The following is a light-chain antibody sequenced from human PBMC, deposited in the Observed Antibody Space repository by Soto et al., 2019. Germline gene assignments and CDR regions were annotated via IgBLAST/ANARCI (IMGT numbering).Light chain of an antibody. CDR3: CSHAGSWV. Sequence: QSVLTQPASVSGSPGQSITISCTGTSSDVGTYNLVSWYQQHPGKAPKLMIYEGSKRPPGVSNRFSGSKSGNTASLTISGLQAEDEAYYFCCSHAGSWVFGGGTKLTVL. J-gene: IGLJ3*02. V-gene: IGLV2-23*01. CDR2: EGS. CDR1: SSDVGTYNL.